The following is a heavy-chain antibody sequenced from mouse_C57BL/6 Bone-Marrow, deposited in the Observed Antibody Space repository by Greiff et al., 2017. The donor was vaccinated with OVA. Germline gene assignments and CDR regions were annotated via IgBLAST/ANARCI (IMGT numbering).Heavy chain of an antibody. Sequence: QVQLQQPGAELVKPGASVKLSCKASGYTFTSYWMQWVKQRPGQGLEWIGEIDPSDSYPTYNQKFKGKATLTVDPSSSTAYMQLSILTSEDSAVYYCARAPDGYYWFAYWGQGTLVTVSA. V-gene: IGHV1-50*01. CDR2: IDPSDSYP. CDR3: ARAPDGYYWFAY. J-gene: IGHJ3*01. CDR1: GYTFTSYW. D-gene: IGHD2-3*01.